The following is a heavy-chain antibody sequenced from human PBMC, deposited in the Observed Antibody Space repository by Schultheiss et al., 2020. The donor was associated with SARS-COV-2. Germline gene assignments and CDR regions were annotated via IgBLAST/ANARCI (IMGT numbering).Heavy chain of an antibody. V-gene: IGHV4-59*01. CDR3: AREGGRQQLAFDY. CDR2: ICYSGST. Sequence: SETLSLTCTVSGGSISSYCWSWIRQPPGKGLEWIGYICYSGSTIYNPSLKSRVTISADTSKNQLSLRLSSVTAADTAVYYCAREGGRQQLAFDYWGQGTLVTVSS. D-gene: IGHD6-13*01. CDR1: GGSISSYC. J-gene: IGHJ4*02.